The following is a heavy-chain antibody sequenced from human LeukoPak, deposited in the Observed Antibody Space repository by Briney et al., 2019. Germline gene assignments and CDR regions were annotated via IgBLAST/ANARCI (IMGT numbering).Heavy chain of an antibody. CDR3: ARLGYYDILTGSSTYAFDI. Sequence: PSETLSLTCAVSGGSISSSNWWSWVRQPPGKGLEWIGEIYHSGSTNYNPSLRSRVTISVDKSKNQFSLKLSSVTAADTAVYYCARLGYYDILTGSSTYAFDIWGQGTMVTVSS. J-gene: IGHJ3*02. D-gene: IGHD3-9*01. V-gene: IGHV4-4*02. CDR1: GGSISSSNW. CDR2: IYHSGST.